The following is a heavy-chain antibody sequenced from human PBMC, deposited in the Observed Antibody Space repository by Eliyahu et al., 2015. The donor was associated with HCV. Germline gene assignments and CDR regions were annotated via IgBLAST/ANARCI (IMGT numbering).Heavy chain of an antibody. D-gene: IGHD3-3*01. CDR2: IYYXGXT. J-gene: IGHJ5*02. Sequence: QLQLQESGPGLVKPSETLSLTCXVXGGSIXSSSYYWGWXRXPPGKGLEWIGSIYYXGXTSYXPSLKSRVTISVDTSKNQFSLKLSSVTAADTAVYYCATRRTKITIFGVVIWFDPWGQGTLVTVSS. CDR1: GGSIXSSSYY. CDR3: ATRRTKITIFGVVIWFDP. V-gene: IGHV4-39*01.